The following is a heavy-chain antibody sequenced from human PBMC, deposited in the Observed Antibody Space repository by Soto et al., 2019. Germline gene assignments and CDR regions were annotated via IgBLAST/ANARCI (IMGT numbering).Heavy chain of an antibody. CDR2: ISPHNGNT. J-gene: IGHJ4*02. CDR1: GYTFNTYF. V-gene: IGHV1-18*01. Sequence: HVQLVQSGGELKKPGASVKVSCNTSGYTFNTYFITWVRQAPGQGLEWMGWISPHNGNTNYAEKFQGRVTMTADIITKPAYLELRNLRSDDTAVYYCASDTGTSFDYWGQGTPVTVSS. CDR3: ASDTGTSFDY.